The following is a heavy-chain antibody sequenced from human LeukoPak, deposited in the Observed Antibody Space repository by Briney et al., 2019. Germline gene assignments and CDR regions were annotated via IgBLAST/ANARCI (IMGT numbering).Heavy chain of an antibody. D-gene: IGHD3-16*01. J-gene: IGHJ6*02. CDR1: GFNFNTYS. CDR2: IISSSSAI. Sequence: GGSLRLSCVASGFNFNTYSMNWVRQAPGKGLEWISYIISSSSAIYYADSVKGRFTISRDNAKNSLYLQMNSLRADDTAVYYCARDRVGGRYYYGMDVWGLGTTVTVSS. CDR3: ARDRVGGRYYYGMDV. V-gene: IGHV3-48*04.